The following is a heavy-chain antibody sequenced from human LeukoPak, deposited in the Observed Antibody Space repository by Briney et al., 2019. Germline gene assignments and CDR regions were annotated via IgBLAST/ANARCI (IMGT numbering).Heavy chain of an antibody. Sequence: SETLSLTCTVSGGSISSSRYYWGWIRQPPGKGLEWIGTIYYGGNTYYNPSLKSRVTKSVDTSKNQFSLKLSSVTAADTAVYYCAREVATISREYYFDNWGQGTLVTVSS. J-gene: IGHJ4*02. CDR1: GGSISSSRYY. V-gene: IGHV4-39*07. D-gene: IGHD5-12*01. CDR3: AREVATISREYYFDN. CDR2: IYYGGNT.